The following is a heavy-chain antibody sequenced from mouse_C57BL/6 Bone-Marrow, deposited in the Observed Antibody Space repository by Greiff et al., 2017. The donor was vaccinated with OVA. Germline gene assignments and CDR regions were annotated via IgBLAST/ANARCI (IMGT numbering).Heavy chain of an antibody. D-gene: IGHD1-1*01. V-gene: IGHV1-69*01. CDR3: ARHGSSLYYFDY. CDR1: GYTFTSYW. Sequence: QVQLQQPGAELVMPGASVKLSCKASGYTFTSYWMHWVKQRPGQGLEWIGEIDPSDSYTNYNQKFKGKSTLTVDKSSSTAYMQLSSLTSEDSAVYYCARHGSSLYYFDYWGQGTTHTVSS. CDR2: IDPSDSYT. J-gene: IGHJ2*01.